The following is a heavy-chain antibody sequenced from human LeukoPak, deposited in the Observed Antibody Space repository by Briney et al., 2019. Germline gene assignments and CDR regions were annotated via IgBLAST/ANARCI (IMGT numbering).Heavy chain of an antibody. V-gene: IGHV3-30-3*01. D-gene: IGHD3-16*01. CDR3: AKDTSEGLREIDF. CDR2: ISYDGSNK. J-gene: IGHJ4*02. CDR1: GFTFSSYA. Sequence: GGSLRLSCAASGFTFSSYAMHWVRQAPGKGLEWVAVISYDGSNKYYADSVKGRFTISRDNSKNTLYLQMNSLRAEDTAVYYCAKDTSEGLREIDFWGQGALVTVSS.